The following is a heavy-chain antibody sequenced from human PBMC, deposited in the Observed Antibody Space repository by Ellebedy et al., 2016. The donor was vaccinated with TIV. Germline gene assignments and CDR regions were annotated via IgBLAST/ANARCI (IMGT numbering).Heavy chain of an antibody. V-gene: IGHV4-4*02. CDR2: IYHSGST. J-gene: IGHJ4*02. D-gene: IGHD3-22*01. CDR3: ARRNGGYQIDY. Sequence: MPSETLSLTCALSGGSTSRSNWWCWVRQPPGKWLEWIGEIYHSGSTNYNPSLKSRVTISVDTSKNQFSLKLSSVTAADKAVYYCARRNGGYQIDYWGQGTLVTVSS. CDR1: GGSTSRSNW.